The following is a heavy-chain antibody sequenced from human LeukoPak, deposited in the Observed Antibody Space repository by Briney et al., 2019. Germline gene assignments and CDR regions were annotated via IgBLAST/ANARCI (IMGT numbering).Heavy chain of an antibody. Sequence: ASVKVSCKASGYTFISYYIHWVRQAPGQGLEWMGIINPSGGSTRYAQKFQGRVTMTSDTSTGTIYMELSSLRSEYTTVYFCARDSGTVSDAFDIWGQGTMVTVSS. CDR1: GYTFISYY. CDR2: INPSGGST. CDR3: ARDSGTVSDAFDI. D-gene: IGHD4-11*01. J-gene: IGHJ3*02. V-gene: IGHV1-46*01.